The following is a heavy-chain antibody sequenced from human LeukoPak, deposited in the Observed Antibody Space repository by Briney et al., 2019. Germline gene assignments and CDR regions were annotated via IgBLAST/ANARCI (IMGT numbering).Heavy chain of an antibody. J-gene: IGHJ6*03. CDR1: GYTFTSYG. V-gene: IGHV1-18*01. D-gene: IGHD5-12*01. CDR3: ASGVATIISLRYYYMDV. Sequence: ASVKVSCKASGYTFTSYGISWVRQAPGQGLEWMGWISAYNGNTNYAQKLQGRVTMTTDTSTSTAYMELRSLRSDDTAVYYCASGVATIISLRYYYMDVWGKGTTVTVSS. CDR2: ISAYNGNT.